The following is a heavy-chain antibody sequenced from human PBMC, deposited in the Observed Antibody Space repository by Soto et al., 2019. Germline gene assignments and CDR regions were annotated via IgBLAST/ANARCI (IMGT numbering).Heavy chain of an antibody. D-gene: IGHD3-22*01. CDR3: AKDLDGLHDSSGYPIDY. CDR1: GFTFSIYG. CDR2: ISGSGGST. J-gene: IGHJ4*02. Sequence: RLSCAASGFTFSIYGMTWVRQAPGKGLEWVSAISGSGGSTYYADSVKGRFTISRDNSKNTLYLQMHSLRAEDTAVYYCAKDLDGLHDSSGYPIDYWGQGTLATVSS. V-gene: IGHV3-23*01.